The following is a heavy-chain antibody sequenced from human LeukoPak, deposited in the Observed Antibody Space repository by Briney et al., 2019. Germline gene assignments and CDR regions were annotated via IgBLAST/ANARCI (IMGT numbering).Heavy chain of an antibody. D-gene: IGHD2-21*02. CDR2: ISYDGSNK. V-gene: IGHV3-30*18. CDR3: AKALPRYCGGDCYGLDY. Sequence: GGSLRLSCAASGFTFSSYGMHWVRQAPGKGLEWVAVISYDGSNKYYADSVKGRFTISRDNSKNTLYLQMNSLRAEDTAVYYCAKALPRYCGGDCYGLDYWGQGTLVTVSS. CDR1: GFTFSSYG. J-gene: IGHJ4*02.